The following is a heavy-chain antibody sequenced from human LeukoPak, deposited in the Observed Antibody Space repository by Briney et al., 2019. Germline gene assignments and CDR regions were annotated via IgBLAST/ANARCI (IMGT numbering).Heavy chain of an antibody. D-gene: IGHD6-19*01. CDR2: INTGGGT. CDR1: GVTVSSNS. Sequence: GGSLRLSCAASGVTVSSNSMNWVRQAPGKGLEWVSVINTGGGTHYGDSVKGRFIVSRDSSTTVSLQMKNLRAEDTAVYFCARWQEVFSSPWQWRPKKKYPYTSMAVWGQGTTVTVSS. V-gene: IGHV3-66*01. J-gene: IGHJ6*02. CDR3: ARWQEVFSSPWQWRPKKKYPYTSMAV.